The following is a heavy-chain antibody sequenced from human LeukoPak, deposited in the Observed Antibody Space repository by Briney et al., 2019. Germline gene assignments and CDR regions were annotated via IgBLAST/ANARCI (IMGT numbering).Heavy chain of an antibody. D-gene: IGHD3-10*01. CDR3: AKGGFGELWGNWFDP. CDR2: IYYSGST. Sequence: SETLSLTCTVSGGSISSYYWSWIRQPPGKGLEWIGYIYYSGSTNYNPSLKSRVTISVDTSKNQFSLKLSSVTAADTAVYYCAKGGFGELWGNWFDPWGQGTLVTVSS. V-gene: IGHV4-59*01. J-gene: IGHJ5*02. CDR1: GGSISSYY.